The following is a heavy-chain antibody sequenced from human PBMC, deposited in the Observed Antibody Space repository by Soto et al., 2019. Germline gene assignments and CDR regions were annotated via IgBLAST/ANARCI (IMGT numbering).Heavy chain of an antibody. D-gene: IGHD2-2*01. V-gene: IGHV1-18*01. J-gene: IGHJ4*02. CDR3: ARDTSHYFDH. CDR1: GYTFITYG. CDR2: ITPYNGKT. Sequence: ASVKVSCKASGYTFITYGVTWVRQAPGQGLEWMGWITPYNGKTHYAQKFQDRVTMTTDTAATTAYVELRSLTSDDSAMYFCARDTSHYFDHWGQGILVTVS.